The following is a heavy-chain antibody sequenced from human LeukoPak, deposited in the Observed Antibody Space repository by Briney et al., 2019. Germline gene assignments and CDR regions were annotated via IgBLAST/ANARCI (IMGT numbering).Heavy chain of an antibody. Sequence: GGSLRLSCAASGFTFSSYSMNWVRQAPGKWLEWVSSISSSSSYIYYADSVKGRFTISRDNAKNSLYLQMNSLRAEDTAVYYCARDPSSYYYYMDVWGKGTTVTVSS. CDR2: ISSSSSYI. CDR1: GFTFSSYS. V-gene: IGHV3-21*01. CDR3: ARDPSSYYYYMDV. J-gene: IGHJ6*03.